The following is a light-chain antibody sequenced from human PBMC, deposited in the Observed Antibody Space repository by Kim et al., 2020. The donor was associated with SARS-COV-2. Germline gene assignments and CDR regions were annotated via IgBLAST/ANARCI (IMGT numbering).Light chain of an antibody. J-gene: IGKJ1*01. Sequence: DIQMTQSPSTLSASVGDRVTITCRASESVNKWLAWYQYKPGQAPKLLIYDASRLESGVPSRFSGSGSGTEFTLTLSSLQPEDFATYFCQQYNVDWSFGQGTKVDIK. V-gene: IGKV1-5*01. CDR3: QQYNVDWS. CDR2: DAS. CDR1: ESVNKW.